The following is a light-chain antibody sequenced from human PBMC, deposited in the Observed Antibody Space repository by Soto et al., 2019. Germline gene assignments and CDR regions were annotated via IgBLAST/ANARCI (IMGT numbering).Light chain of an antibody. Sequence: DIQLTQSPSFLSASVGDRVTITCRASQGISSYLAWYQQKPGKAPKLLIYAASTLQSGVQSRFSGSGSGTEFTLTISSLQPADFATYYCQQLNSYPPFTFGPGTKVEIK. V-gene: IGKV1-9*01. J-gene: IGKJ3*01. CDR1: QGISSY. CDR3: QQLNSYPPFT. CDR2: AAS.